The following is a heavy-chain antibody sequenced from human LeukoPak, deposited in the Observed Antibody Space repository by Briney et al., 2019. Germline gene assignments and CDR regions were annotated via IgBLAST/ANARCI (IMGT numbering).Heavy chain of an antibody. Sequence: ASVKVSCKASGYTFTSYYMHWVRQAPGQGLEWMGIINPSGGSTSYAQKFQGRVTMTRDTSTSTVYMELSSPRSEDTAVCYCAREVTTRGIYFDYWGQGTLVTVSS. J-gene: IGHJ4*02. CDR3: AREVTTRGIYFDY. V-gene: IGHV1-46*01. CDR1: GYTFTSYY. D-gene: IGHD4-17*01. CDR2: INPSGGST.